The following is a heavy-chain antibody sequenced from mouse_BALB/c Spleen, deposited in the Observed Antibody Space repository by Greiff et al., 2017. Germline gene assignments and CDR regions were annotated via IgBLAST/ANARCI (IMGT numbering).Heavy chain of an antibody. CDR1: GYTFTSYW. CDR2: IYPGNSDT. D-gene: IGHD2-1*01. CDR3: TRVGGNYSAMDY. V-gene: IGHV1-5*01. Sequence: EVQLQQSGTVLARPGASVKMSCKASGYTFTSYWMHWVKQRPGQGLEWIGAIYPGNSDTSYNQKFKGKAKLTAVTSTSTAYMELSSLTNEDSAVFYYTRVGGNYSAMDYWGQGTSVTVSS. J-gene: IGHJ4*01.